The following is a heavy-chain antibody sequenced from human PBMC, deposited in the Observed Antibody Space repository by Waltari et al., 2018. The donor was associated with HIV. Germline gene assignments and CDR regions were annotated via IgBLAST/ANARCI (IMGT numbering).Heavy chain of an antibody. CDR2: IFSSGST. Sequence: QVQLQESGPGLVETSQTLSLNCTVSGASLISCDYYWSWIRRPPGRGLEWIGYIFSSGSTNYNPSLRSRLMISIDRSKNYFSLRLDSVTASDTAIYFCARGVRQQSVSSYYFDYWGQGIPVAVSS. CDR3: ARGVRQQSVSSYYFDY. J-gene: IGHJ4*02. D-gene: IGHD6-13*01. V-gene: IGHV4-30-4*01. CDR1: GASLISCDYY.